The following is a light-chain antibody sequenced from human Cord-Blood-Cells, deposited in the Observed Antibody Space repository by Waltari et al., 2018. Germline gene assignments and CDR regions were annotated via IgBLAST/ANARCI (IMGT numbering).Light chain of an antibody. Sequence: NFMLTHPHSVSESPGKTVTISCTRSSGSIASTYVQLYQQRPGSSPTTVIYEDNQRPSGVPDRFSGSIDSSSNSASLTISGLKTEDEADYYCQSYDSSNWVFGGGTKLTVL. CDR3: QSYDSSNWV. CDR2: EDN. J-gene: IGLJ3*02. CDR1: SGSIASTY. V-gene: IGLV6-57*01.